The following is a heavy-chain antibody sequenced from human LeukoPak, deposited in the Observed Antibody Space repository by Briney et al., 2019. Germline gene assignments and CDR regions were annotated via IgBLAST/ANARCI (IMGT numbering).Heavy chain of an antibody. J-gene: IGHJ4*02. CDR2: IKQDGSEK. CDR1: GFDFSNYG. D-gene: IGHD4-11*01. CDR3: ASNYGG. V-gene: IGHV3-7*03. Sequence: GGSLGLSCAASGFDFSNYGMYWVRQAPGKGLEWVANIKQDGSEKYYVDSVRGRFTISRDNAKNSLSLQMNSLRAEDTAVYYCASNYGGWGQGTLVTVSS.